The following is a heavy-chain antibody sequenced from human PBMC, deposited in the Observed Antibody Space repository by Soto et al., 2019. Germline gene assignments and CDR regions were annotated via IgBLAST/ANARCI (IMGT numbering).Heavy chain of an antibody. CDR1: GYSFTSYW. CDR3: AKHEGAAGYYFDS. J-gene: IGHJ4*02. Sequence: GESLKISCRGSGYSFTSYWIAWVRQMPGKGLEWMGIIYPGDSDTRYSPSFQGQVTMSADKSISTAYLQWSSLKASDTAIYYGAKHEGAAGYYFDSWGQGTLVTVSS. V-gene: IGHV5-51*01. CDR2: IYPGDSDT. D-gene: IGHD3-10*01.